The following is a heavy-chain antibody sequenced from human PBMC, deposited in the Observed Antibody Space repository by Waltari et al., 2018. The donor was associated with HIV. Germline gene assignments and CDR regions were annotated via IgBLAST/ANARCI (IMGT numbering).Heavy chain of an antibody. Sequence: QVQLVASGGGVVQPGDVLRLSCAASGPDFGSAGLHWVRQAPGKGREWLAAISYDGMKKYYGDSLRGRLTISRDNSKKTLYLQMNTLRPEDTAIYFCARDSSQVHWFGESLALWGQGTLVIVSS. CDR3: ARDSSQVHWFGESLAL. CDR2: ISYDGMKK. V-gene: IGHV3-30*03. J-gene: IGHJ4*02. D-gene: IGHD3-10*01. CDR1: GPDFGSAG.